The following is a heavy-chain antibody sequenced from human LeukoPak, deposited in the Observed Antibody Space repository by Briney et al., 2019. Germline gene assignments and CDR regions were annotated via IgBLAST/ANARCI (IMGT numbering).Heavy chain of an antibody. V-gene: IGHV1-46*01. Sequence: ASVKVSCKASGYTSTSYYIHWVRQAPGQGLEWMGIINPSGGSASYAQKFQGRVTMTRNTSISTAYMGLSSLRSEDTAVYYCARGVPRYCRSPGRAAASICGVYWGQGTLVTVSS. CDR3: ARGVPRYCRSPGRAAASICGVY. D-gene: IGHD2-2*01. CDR2: INPSGGSA. CDR1: GYTSTSYY. J-gene: IGHJ4*02.